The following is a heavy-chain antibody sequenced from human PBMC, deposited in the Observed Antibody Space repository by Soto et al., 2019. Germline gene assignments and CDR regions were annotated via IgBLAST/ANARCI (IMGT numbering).Heavy chain of an antibody. V-gene: IGHV3-48*03. CDR3: ARDRAAGGY. J-gene: IGHJ4*02. D-gene: IGHD6-13*01. CDR1: GFTFSSYE. Sequence: PGGSLRLSCAASGFTFSSYEMNWVRQAPGKGLEWVSYISSSGSTIYYADSVRGRFTVSRDNARNSLSLQMNTLRVEDSALYYCARDRAAGGYWGQGTLVTVSS. CDR2: ISSSGSTI.